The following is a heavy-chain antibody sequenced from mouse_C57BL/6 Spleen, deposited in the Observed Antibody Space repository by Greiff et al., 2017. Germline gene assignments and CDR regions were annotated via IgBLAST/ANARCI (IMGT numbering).Heavy chain of an antibody. CDR2: IDPSDSET. CDR1: GYTFTSYW. V-gene: IGHV1-52*01. CDR3: ARGRWLLYAMDY. J-gene: IGHJ4*01. D-gene: IGHD2-3*01. Sequence: VQLQQPGAELVRPGSSVKLSCKASGYTFTSYWMHWVKQRPIQGLEWIGNIDPSDSETHYNQKFKDKATLTVDKSSSTAYMQLSSLTSEDSAVYYCARGRWLLYAMDYWGQGTSVTVSS.